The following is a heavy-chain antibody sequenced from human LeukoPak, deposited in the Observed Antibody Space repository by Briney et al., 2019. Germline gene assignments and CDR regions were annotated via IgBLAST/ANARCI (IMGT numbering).Heavy chain of an antibody. J-gene: IGHJ6*03. CDR3: AKDGDSSGWYKDSYYYYYMDV. CDR2: IRYDGSNK. Sequence: GGSLRLSCAASGFTFSSYGMHWVRQAPGKGLEWVAFIRYDGSNKYYADSVKGRFIISRDNSKNTLYLQMNSLRAEDTAVYYCAKDGDSSGWYKDSYYYYYMDVWGKGTTVTVSS. D-gene: IGHD6-19*01. V-gene: IGHV3-30*02. CDR1: GFTFSSYG.